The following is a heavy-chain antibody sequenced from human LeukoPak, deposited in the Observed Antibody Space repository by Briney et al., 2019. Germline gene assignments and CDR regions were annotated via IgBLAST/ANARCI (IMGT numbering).Heavy chain of an antibody. CDR3: ARDRRSYPDY. V-gene: IGHV4-59*12. CDR1: GGSISSYY. Sequence: SETLSLTCTVSGGSISSYYWSWIRQPPGKGLEWIGNIYFSGSTYYNPSLKSRVTISVDLSKNQFSLKLSSVTAADTAVYYCARDRRSYPDYWGQGTLVTVTS. CDR2: IYFSGST. D-gene: IGHD1-26*01. J-gene: IGHJ4*02.